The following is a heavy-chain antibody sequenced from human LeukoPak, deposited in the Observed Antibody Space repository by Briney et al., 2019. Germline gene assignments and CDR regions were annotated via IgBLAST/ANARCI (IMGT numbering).Heavy chain of an antibody. Sequence: SSETLSLTCTVSGGSISSGGYYWSWIRQPPGKGLEWIGEINHSGSTNYNPSLKSRVTISVDTSKNQFSLKLSSVTAADTAVYYCARGGGKNTAMASPWGQGTLVTVSS. CDR1: GGSISSGGYY. J-gene: IGHJ5*02. CDR3: ARGGGKNTAMASP. D-gene: IGHD5-18*01. CDR2: INHSGST. V-gene: IGHV4-39*07.